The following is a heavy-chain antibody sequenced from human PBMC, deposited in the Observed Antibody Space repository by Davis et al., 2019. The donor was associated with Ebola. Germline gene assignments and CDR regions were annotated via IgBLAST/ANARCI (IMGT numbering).Heavy chain of an antibody. D-gene: IGHD2-2*01. CDR3: ARDMRENGPFLGY. V-gene: IGHV1-69*04. Sequence: SVKVSCKASGGTFSSYTISWVRQAPGQGLEWMGRIIPILGIANYAQKFQGRVTITADKSTSTAYMELSSLRSEDTAVYYCARDMRENGPFLGYWGQGTLVTVSS. J-gene: IGHJ4*02. CDR1: GGTFSSYT. CDR2: IIPILGIA.